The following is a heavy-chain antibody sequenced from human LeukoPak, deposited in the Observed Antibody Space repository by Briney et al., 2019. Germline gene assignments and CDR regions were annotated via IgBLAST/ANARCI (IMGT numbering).Heavy chain of an antibody. J-gene: IGHJ3*02. D-gene: IGHD2-2*02. V-gene: IGHV1-69*05. Sequence: SVKVSCKASGGTFSSYAISWVRQAPGQGLEWMGGIIPIFGTANYAQKFQGRVTITTDESTSTAYMELSSLRSEDTAVYYCATAIVVVPAAIQGAFDIWGQGTMVTVSS. CDR2: IIPIFGTA. CDR1: GGTFSSYA. CDR3: ATAIVVVPAAIQGAFDI.